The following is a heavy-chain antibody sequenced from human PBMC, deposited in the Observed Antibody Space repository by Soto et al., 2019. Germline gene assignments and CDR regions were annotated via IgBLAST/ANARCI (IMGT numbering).Heavy chain of an antibody. CDR1: GFSFSSVW. CDR2: IKYDGSEE. J-gene: IGHJ4*02. Sequence: GGPLRLSCVVAGFSFSSVWMPWVRQAPGKGLECVANIKYDGSEEYYVDSVKGRFTISRDNAKNSLYLQMNSLRDEDSAVYYCVTDLNWQGHWGQGTLVTVSS. CDR3: VTDLNWQGH. V-gene: IGHV3-7*01.